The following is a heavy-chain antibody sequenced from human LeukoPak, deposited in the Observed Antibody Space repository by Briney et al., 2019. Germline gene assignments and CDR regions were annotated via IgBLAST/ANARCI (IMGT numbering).Heavy chain of an antibody. Sequence: PGGSLKLSCAASGFTFSSYAMSWVRQAPGKGLEWVSAISGSGGSTYYADSVKGRFTISRYNSKNTLYLQMNSLRAEDTAVYYCAKDLSSGSYWGEYYYGMDVWGQGTTVTVSS. V-gene: IGHV3-23*01. CDR2: ISGSGGST. J-gene: IGHJ6*02. CDR1: GFTFSSYA. CDR3: AKDLSSGSYWGEYYYGMDV. D-gene: IGHD1-26*01.